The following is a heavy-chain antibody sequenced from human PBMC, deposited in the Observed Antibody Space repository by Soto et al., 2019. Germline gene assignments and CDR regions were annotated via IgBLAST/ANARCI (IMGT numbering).Heavy chain of an antibody. CDR3: ARRAFGSSRSFDI. CDR1: GFAFSSHP. CDR2: ISDSGGLT. J-gene: IGHJ3*02. Sequence: GGSLRLSCAASGFAFSSHPMSWVRQAPERGLEWVSGISDSGGLTYNADSVKGRFTISRDNSKNTLYLQMNSLRAEDTALYYCARRAFGSSRSFDIWGQGXMVTV. V-gene: IGHV3-23*01. D-gene: IGHD6-6*01.